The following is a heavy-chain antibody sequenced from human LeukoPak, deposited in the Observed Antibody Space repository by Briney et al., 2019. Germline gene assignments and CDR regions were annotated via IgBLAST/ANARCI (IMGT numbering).Heavy chain of an antibody. D-gene: IGHD3-22*01. Sequence: GGSLRLSCAASGFTVSSNYMSWVRQAPGKGLEWVSVIYSGGSTYYADSVKGRFIISRDNSKNTLYLQMNSLRAEDTAVYYCARSVSMIVVGFDYWGQGTLVTVSS. J-gene: IGHJ4*02. CDR1: GFTVSSNY. CDR3: ARSVSMIVVGFDY. CDR2: IYSGGST. V-gene: IGHV3-66*02.